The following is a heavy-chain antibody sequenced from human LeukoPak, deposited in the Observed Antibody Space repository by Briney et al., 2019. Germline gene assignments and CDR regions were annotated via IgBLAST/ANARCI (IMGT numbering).Heavy chain of an antibody. CDR3: ARAYIAALSWFDP. V-gene: IGHV1-2*02. CDR2: INPNSGGT. CDR1: GYTFTGYY. J-gene: IGHJ5*02. Sequence: ASVKVSCKASGYTFTGYYMHWVRQAPGQGLEWMGWINPNSGGTNYAQKFQGRVTITRDTSASTAYMELSSLRSEDTAVYYCARAYIAALSWFDPWGQGTLVTVSS. D-gene: IGHD6-6*01.